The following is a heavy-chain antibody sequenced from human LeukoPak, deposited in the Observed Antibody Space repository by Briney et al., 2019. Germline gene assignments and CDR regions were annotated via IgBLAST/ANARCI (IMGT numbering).Heavy chain of an antibody. CDR2: IWYDGSYK. J-gene: IGHJ4*02. D-gene: IGHD6-19*01. V-gene: IGHV3-33*01. Sequence: GRSLRLSCAASGYAFSTYGLHWVRQAPGRGLEWVAVIWYDGSYKYYADSVKGRFTVSRDDSKNTMYLQMDSLRAEDTAVYYCARDAGWVFDYWGQGTLVTVSS. CDR3: ARDAGWVFDY. CDR1: GYAFSTYG.